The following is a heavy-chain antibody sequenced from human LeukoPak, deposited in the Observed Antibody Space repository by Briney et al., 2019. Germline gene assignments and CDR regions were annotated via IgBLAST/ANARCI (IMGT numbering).Heavy chain of an antibody. CDR3: ARLLGESTIYDL. Sequence: GGSLRLSCAASGFTFSRHWMSWVRQAPGKGLEWVASIRQNGNEKYYVDSVKGRFTISRNNGENSASLQMNSLRDEDTAIYYCARLLGESTIYDLWGQGTLVTVSS. CDR2: IRQNGNEK. D-gene: IGHD3-16*01. CDR1: GFTFSRHW. J-gene: IGHJ5*02. V-gene: IGHV3-7*01.